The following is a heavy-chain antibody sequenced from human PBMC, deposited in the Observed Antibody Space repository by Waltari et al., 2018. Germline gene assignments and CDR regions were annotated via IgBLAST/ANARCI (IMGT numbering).Heavy chain of an antibody. J-gene: IGHJ4*02. CDR2: ISSSRSYI. V-gene: IGHV3-21*01. CDR1: GFTFSSYS. Sequence: EVQLVESGGGLVKPGGSLRLSCAASGFTFSSYSMNWVRQAPGKGLEWVSSISSSRSYIYYADSVKGRFTISRDNAKNSLYLQMNSRRAEDTAVYYCASAVVVAASYWGQGTLVTVSS. D-gene: IGHD2-15*01. CDR3: ASAVVVAASY.